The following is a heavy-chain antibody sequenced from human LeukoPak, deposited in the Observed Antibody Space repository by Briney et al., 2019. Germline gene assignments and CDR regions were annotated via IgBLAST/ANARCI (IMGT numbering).Heavy chain of an antibody. CDR1: GGSISSGGYY. Sequence: SETLSLTCTVSGGSISSGGYYWSWIRQHPGKGLEWIGYIYYSGSTYYNPSLKSRVTISVDTSKNQFSLKLSSVTAADTAVYYCAREGITMVRGVIANWFDPWGQGTLVTVSS. J-gene: IGHJ5*02. D-gene: IGHD3-10*01. V-gene: IGHV4-31*03. CDR2: IYYSGST. CDR3: AREGITMVRGVIANWFDP.